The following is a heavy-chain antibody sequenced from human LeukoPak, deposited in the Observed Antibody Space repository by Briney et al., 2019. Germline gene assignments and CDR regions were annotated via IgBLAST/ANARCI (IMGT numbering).Heavy chain of an antibody. CDR1: GGSISSYY. V-gene: IGHV4-59*01. CDR3: ARDSTGAIAAAGPGSFDY. D-gene: IGHD6-13*01. J-gene: IGHJ4*02. Sequence: SETLSLTCTVSGGSISSYYWSWIRQPPGKGLEWIGYIYYSGSTNYNPSLKSRVTISVDTTKNQFSLKLSSVTAADTAVYYCARDSTGAIAAAGPGSFDYWGQGTLVTVSS. CDR2: IYYSGST.